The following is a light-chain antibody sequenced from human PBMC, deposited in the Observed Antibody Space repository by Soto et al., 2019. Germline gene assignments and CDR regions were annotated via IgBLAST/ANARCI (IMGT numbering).Light chain of an antibody. CDR3: SSYTSSSLRYV. CDR2: DVS. Sequence: QSVLTQPASVSGSPGQSITISCTGTSSDVGYYNYVSWYQQHPGKAPKLLIYDVSHRPSGVSNRFSGSKSGNTASLTISGLQAEDEADYSCSSYTSSSLRYVFGTGTKVTVL. CDR1: SSDVGYYNY. J-gene: IGLJ1*01. V-gene: IGLV2-14*03.